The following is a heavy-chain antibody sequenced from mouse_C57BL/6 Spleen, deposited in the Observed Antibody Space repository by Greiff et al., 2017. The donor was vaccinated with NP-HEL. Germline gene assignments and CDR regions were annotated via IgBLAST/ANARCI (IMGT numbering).Heavy chain of an antibody. D-gene: IGHD3-1*01. V-gene: IGHV2-9-1*01. J-gene: IGHJ2*01. CDR1: GFSLTSYA. CDR2: IWTGGGT. CDR3: ARQAGAYYFDY. Sequence: VKVVESGPGLVAPSQCLSITCTVSGFSLTSYAISWVRQPPGKGLEWLGVIWTGGGTHYNSALKSRLSISKDNSKSQVFLKMNSLQTDDTARYYCARQAGAYYFDYWGQGTTLTVSS.